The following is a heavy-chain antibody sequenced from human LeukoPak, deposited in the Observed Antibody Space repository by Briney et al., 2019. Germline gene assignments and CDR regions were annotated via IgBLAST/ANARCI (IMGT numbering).Heavy chain of an antibody. D-gene: IGHD4-11*01. V-gene: IGHV3-23*01. CDR1: EFTFSNYA. Sequence: GGSLRLSCAASEFTFSNYAMTWVRQAPGKGLEWVSTISDGGGITYYADSVEGRFTISRDNSKSTLYLQMNSLRGEDTALYYCARGGDYDAFGIWGQGTMVTVSS. J-gene: IGHJ3*02. CDR2: ISDGGGIT. CDR3: ARGGDYDAFGI.